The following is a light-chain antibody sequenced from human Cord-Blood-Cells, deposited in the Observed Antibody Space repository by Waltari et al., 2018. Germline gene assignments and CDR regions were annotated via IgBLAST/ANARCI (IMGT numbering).Light chain of an antibody. CDR1: SLRSYY. Sequence: SSELTQDPAVSVALGQTVRITCQGDSLRSYYASWYQQKAGQAPGLVIYGKNNRPSGIPDRFSGSSSGDTPSLTITGAQAEDEADYYCNPRDSSGNHVVFGGGTKLTVL. CDR2: GKN. J-gene: IGLJ2*01. CDR3: NPRDSSGNHVV. V-gene: IGLV3-19*01.